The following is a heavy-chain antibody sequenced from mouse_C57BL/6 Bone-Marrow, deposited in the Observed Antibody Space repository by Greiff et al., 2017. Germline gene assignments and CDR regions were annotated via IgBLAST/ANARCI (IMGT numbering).Heavy chain of an antibody. CDR2: INPNNGGT. CDR1: GYTFTDYN. V-gene: IGHV1-18*01. J-gene: IGHJ4*01. Sequence: EVQLQQSGPELVKPGASVKIPCKASGYTFTDYNMDWVKQSHGKSLEWIGDINPNNGGTIYNQKFKGKATLTVDKSSSTAYMELRSLISEDTAVYYCARWYYGSSYAMDYWGQGTSVTVSS. CDR3: ARWYYGSSYAMDY. D-gene: IGHD1-1*01.